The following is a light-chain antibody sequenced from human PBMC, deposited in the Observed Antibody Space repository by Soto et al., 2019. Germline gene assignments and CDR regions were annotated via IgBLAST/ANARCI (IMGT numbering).Light chain of an antibody. J-gene: IGLJ1*01. V-gene: IGLV2-23*01. CDR3: CSNAGSSTYV. CDR2: EAS. Sequence: QSALTQSASVSGSPGQSITISCTGTSSDVGSHNLVSWYQQYPGKAPKLIIFEASKRPSGVSNRFSGSKSGSTASLTISGLQAEDEADYYCCSNAGSSTYVFGTGTKVTVL. CDR1: SSDVGSHNL.